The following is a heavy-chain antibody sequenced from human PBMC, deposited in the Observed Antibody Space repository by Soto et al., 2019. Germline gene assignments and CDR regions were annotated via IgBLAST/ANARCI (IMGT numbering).Heavy chain of an antibody. D-gene: IGHD1-1*01. CDR3: ERSTDRYYFDY. CDR2: INPSSGDT. J-gene: IGHJ4*02. V-gene: IGHV1-46*01. CDR1: GYTFINYY. Sequence: ASVKVSCKASGYTFINYYLHWVRLAPGQGLEWLGMINPSSGDTTSAQKFQARVTMTRGSSPRTVDLDLSSLRSDDTAVYYCERSTDRYYFDYWGQGTLVTVYS.